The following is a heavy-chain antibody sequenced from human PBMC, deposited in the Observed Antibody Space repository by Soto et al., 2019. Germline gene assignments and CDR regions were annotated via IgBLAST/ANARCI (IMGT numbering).Heavy chain of an antibody. CDR3: ARGSSHQAFEI. V-gene: IGHV3-74*01. CDR2: VNGDGSGT. J-gene: IGHJ3*02. Sequence: EVQLMESGGDLVQPGGSLRLSCAASESTFRGYWMHWVRQAPGKGLVWVSRVNGDGSGTIYGDSVKGRFTVSRDNPKNTLFLQMNSLRVDDTAIYYCARGSSHQAFEIWGQGTMVTVSS. CDR1: ESTFRGYW.